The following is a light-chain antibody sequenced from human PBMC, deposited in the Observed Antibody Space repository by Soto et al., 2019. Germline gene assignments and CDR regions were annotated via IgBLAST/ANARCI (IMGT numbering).Light chain of an antibody. CDR2: STN. CDR1: SGAVSTSYY. V-gene: IGLV8-61*01. CDR3: GLYMGSGTVV. J-gene: IGLJ2*01. Sequence: QAVVTQAPSFSVSPGGTVTLTCGLSSGAVSTSYYPSWYQQTPGQAPRTLIYSTNTRSSGVPDRFSGSILGNKAALTITGAQADDEADYYCGLYMGSGTVVFGGGTKLTVL.